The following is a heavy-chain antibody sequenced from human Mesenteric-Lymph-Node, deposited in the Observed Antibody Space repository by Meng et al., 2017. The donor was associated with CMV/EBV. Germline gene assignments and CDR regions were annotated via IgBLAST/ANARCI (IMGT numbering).Heavy chain of an antibody. D-gene: IGHD4-23*01. CDR3: AKVGDYGGNPGYFDY. CDR2: ISGTGGST. V-gene: IGHV3-23*01. CDR1: GFTFSSYA. J-gene: IGHJ4*02. Sequence: GGSLRLSCAASGFTFSSYAMSWVRQAPGKGLEWVSAISGTGGSTYHADSVKGRFTASRDNSKNTLYLQMNSLRAEDTAVYYCAKVGDYGGNPGYFDYWGQGTLVTVSS.